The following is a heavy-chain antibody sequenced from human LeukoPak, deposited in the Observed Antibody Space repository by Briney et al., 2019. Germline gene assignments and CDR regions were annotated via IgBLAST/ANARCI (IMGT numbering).Heavy chain of an antibody. CDR1: GFTFDDYA. J-gene: IGHJ3*02. V-gene: IGHV3-9*01. D-gene: IGHD3-22*01. Sequence: GGSLRLSCAASGFTFDDYAMHWVRQAPGKGLEWVSGISWNSGSIGYADSVKGRFTISRDNAKNSLYLQMNSLRAEDTALYYCAKSYYYDSSGPPRHHDAFDIWAKGQWSPSLQ. CDR3: AKSYYYDSSGPPRHHDAFDI. CDR2: ISWNSGSI.